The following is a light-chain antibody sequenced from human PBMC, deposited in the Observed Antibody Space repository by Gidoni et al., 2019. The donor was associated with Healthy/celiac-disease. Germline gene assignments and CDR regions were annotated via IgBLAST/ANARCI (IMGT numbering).Light chain of an antibody. Sequence: QSVVTPEPSLTVSPGGTVTLTCGSSTAAVTSGHYPSWFPQNPGQAPRTLIQETSHKHPWAPARFSGSLLGGKASLTLAGGQPGDEAEYYCLLSYSGSRIVGTGSRVSVL. CDR3: LLSYSGSRI. CDR2: ETS. V-gene: IGLV7-46*01. J-gene: IGLJ1*01. CDR1: TAAVTSGHY.